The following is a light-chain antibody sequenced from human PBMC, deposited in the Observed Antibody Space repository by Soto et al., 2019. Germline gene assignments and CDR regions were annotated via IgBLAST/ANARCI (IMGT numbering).Light chain of an antibody. CDR3: CSDAGSIWV. Sequence: QSALTPPRSVSGSPGQSVTISCTGTSSDVGGYNYVSWYQQDPGKAPTLMIYDVSKRPSGVPDRFSGSKSGNTASLTISGLQAEDEADYYCCSDAGSIWVFGGGTKVTVL. J-gene: IGLJ3*02. CDR2: DVS. V-gene: IGLV2-11*01. CDR1: SSDVGGYNY.